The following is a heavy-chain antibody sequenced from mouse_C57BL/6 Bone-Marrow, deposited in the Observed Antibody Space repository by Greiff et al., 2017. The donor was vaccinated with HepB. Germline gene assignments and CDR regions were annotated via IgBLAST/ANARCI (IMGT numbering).Heavy chain of an antibody. CDR1: GFTFSDYY. V-gene: IGHV5-12*01. Sequence: EVMLVESGGGLVQPGGSLKLSCAASGFTFSDYYMYWVRQTPEKRLEWVAYISNGGGSTYYPDTVKGRFTISRDNAKNTLYLQMSRLKSEDTAMYYCARRAYYSNWGAMDYWGKEPQSPSPQ. CDR2: ISNGGGST. J-gene: IGHJ4*01. CDR3: ARRAYYSNWGAMDY. D-gene: IGHD2-5*01.